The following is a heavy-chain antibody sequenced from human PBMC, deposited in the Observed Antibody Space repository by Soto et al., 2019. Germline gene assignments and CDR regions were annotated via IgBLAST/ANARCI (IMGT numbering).Heavy chain of an antibody. CDR3: ARGDYGTGGYPFPYFVY. CDR1: GYSFTGYY. V-gene: IGHV1-2*02. D-gene: IGHD2-8*02. Sequence: HEHLVQSGAEVKRPGASLKVSCKASGYSFTGYYIHWVQQAPGQGLEWMGWINPDSGATNYAQNFQGRVTLTSDTSISTASMDLTSLTSDDTAVYYCARGDYGTGGYPFPYFVYWGLGTLVIVSS. J-gene: IGHJ4*02. CDR2: INPDSGAT.